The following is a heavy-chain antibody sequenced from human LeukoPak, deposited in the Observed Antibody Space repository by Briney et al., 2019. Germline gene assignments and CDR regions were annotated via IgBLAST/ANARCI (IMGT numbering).Heavy chain of an antibody. J-gene: IGHJ3*02. CDR2: ISSSSRYI. D-gene: IGHD1-26*01. Sequence: PGGPLRLSCAASGFTFSSFTMNWVRQAPGKGLEWVSSISSSSRYIYYGDSVMGRFTISRDNAKNSLYLQMNSLRAEDTAVYYCARGGSDPVSGRYYGGGAFDIWGQGTMVTVSS. CDR3: ARGGSDPVSGRYYGGGAFDI. CDR1: GFTFSSFT. V-gene: IGHV3-21*01.